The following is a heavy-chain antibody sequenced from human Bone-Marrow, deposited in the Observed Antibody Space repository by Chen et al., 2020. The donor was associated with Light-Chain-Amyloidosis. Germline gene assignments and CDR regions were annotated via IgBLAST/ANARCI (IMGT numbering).Heavy chain of an antibody. V-gene: IGHV3-48*04. CDR3: ARRSSEGPDR. CDR2: ISGSSSDI. Sequence: EVQRVESGGGLVQPGGSLRLSCSASGFAFSNYGMNWVRQAPGKGLEWISYISGSSSDISSADSVNGRFPIPRSNAKNALSLQMNCMRAEEPAISSCARRSSEGPDRWGQGTLVTVSS. J-gene: IGHJ5*02. CDR1: GFAFSNYG.